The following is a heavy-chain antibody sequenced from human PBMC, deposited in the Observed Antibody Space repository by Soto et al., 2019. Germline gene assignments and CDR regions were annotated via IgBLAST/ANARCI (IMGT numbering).Heavy chain of an antibody. CDR1: GGSFSGYY. D-gene: IGHD4-17*01. J-gene: IGHJ4*02. Sequence: QVQLQQWGAGLLKPSETLSLTCAVYGGSFSGYYWSWIRQPPGKGLEWIGEINHSGSTNYNPSLKSRVTISVDTSKNQFSLKLSSVTAADTAVYYCAXLPYGDYYFDYWGQGTLVTVSS. CDR3: AXLPYGDYYFDY. V-gene: IGHV4-34*01. CDR2: INHSGST.